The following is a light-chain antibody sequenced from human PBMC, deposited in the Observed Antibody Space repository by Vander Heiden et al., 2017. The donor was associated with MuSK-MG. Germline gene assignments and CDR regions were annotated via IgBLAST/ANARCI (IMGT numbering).Light chain of an antibody. J-gene: IGKJ1*01. CDR2: KAS. Sequence: DIQMTQSPSTLSASVGDRVTITCRASQSISSWLAWYQQKPGKAPNLLIYKASSLESGVPSRFSGSGSGTEFTLTISSLQSDDFATYYCQQYNSYSQTFGQGTKVEIK. CDR3: QQYNSYSQT. CDR1: QSISSW. V-gene: IGKV1-5*03.